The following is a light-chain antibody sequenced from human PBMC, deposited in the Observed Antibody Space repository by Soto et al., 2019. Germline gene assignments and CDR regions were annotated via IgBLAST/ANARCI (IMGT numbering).Light chain of an antibody. CDR1: QSISSW. J-gene: IGKJ1*01. CDR3: QQYNSWT. Sequence: DIQMTQSPSTLSASVGDRVTITCRASQSISSWLAWYQQKPGKAPKLLIYKASSLERGVPSRFSGSGCGTVFTLTISSLQPDDFATYYCQQYNSWTFGQGTKVEIK. V-gene: IGKV1-5*03. CDR2: KAS.